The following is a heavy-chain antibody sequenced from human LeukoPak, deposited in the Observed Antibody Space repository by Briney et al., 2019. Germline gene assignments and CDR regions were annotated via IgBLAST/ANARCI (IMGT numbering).Heavy chain of an antibody. CDR1: GYTFTGYY. CDR3: AREGGSGSYYPIYYFDY. D-gene: IGHD1-26*01. V-gene: IGHV1-2*02. Sequence: ASVKASCKASGYTFTGYYMHWVRQAPGQGLEWMGWINPNSGGTNYAQKFQGRVTMTRDTSISTAYMELSRLRSDDTAVYYCAREGGSGSYYPIYYFDYWGQGTLVTVSS. CDR2: INPNSGGT. J-gene: IGHJ4*02.